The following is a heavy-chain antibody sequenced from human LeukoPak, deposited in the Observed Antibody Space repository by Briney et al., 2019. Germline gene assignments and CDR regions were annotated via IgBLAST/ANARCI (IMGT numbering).Heavy chain of an antibody. CDR2: IYYSGNT. V-gene: IGHV4-59*01. D-gene: IGHD2-15*01. J-gene: IGHJ4*02. CDR1: GASTSSYS. Sequence: TSETLSLTCSVSGASTSSYSWSWIRQPPGKGLEWIGYIYYSGNTNYNPSLKSRVTISVDTSNNEVSLNLNSVTAADTAVYYCARFVGSGLDYWGQGTLLTVPS. CDR3: ARFVGSGLDY.